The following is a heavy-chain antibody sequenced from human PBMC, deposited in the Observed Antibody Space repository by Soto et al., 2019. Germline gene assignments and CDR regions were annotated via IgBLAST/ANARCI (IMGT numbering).Heavy chain of an antibody. V-gene: IGHV4-59*01. J-gene: IGHJ4*02. CDR2: ISKRGSA. D-gene: IGHD1-26*01. CDR3: VGDRLGSLDY. Sequence: SETLSLTCTVSGDSFSTNQWGWVRQPPGKGLEWIAYISKRGSANQNPSLQSRVSMSIDIAKNQFSMRLSSVTAADTAVYYCVGDRLGSLDYWGQGALVTVSS. CDR1: GDSFSTNQ.